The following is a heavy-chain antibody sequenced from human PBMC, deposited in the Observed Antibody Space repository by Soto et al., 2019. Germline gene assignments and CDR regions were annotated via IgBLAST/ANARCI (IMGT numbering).Heavy chain of an antibody. CDR2: IYYSGST. CDR1: GGSISSYY. V-gene: IGHV4-59*08. CDR3: ARLWGWFGDY. J-gene: IGHJ4*02. Sequence: QVQLQESGPGLVKPSETLSLTCTVSGGSISSYYWSWIRQPPGKGLEWIGYIYYSGSTNYNPSLKSLATISVDTSKNQFSLKMSSVTAADTAVYYCARLWGWFGDYWGQGTLVTVSS. D-gene: IGHD3-10*01.